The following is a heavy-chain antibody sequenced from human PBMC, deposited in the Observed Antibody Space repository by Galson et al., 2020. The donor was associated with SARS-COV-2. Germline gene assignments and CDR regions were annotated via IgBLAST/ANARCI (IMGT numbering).Heavy chain of an antibody. CDR2: INLAGNP. D-gene: IGHD3-10*01. V-gene: IGHV4-34*01. J-gene: IGHJ6*03. CDR1: GGSFSGYP. Sequence: SEPLSPPCAVYGGSFSGYPWTWIRQPPATGLACIGAINLAGNPTYSPSPRSPATASVDTSKHQFSLNLGSVTAADTALYYWARGHRGVVPSPVLGLGPYYSYYYMDVWGKGTTVTVSS. CDR3: ARGHRGVVPSPVLGLGPYYSYYYMDV.